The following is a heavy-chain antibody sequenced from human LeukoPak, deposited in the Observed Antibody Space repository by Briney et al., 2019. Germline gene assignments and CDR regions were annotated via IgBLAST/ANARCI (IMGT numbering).Heavy chain of an antibody. D-gene: IGHD1-26*01. V-gene: IGHV1-69*13. Sequence: VASVKVSCKASGYTFTSYGISWVRQAPGQGLEWMGGIIPIFGTANYAQKFQGRVTITADESTSTAYMELSSLRSEDTAVYYCASTIVGAMRGDAFDIWGQGTMVTVSS. CDR2: IIPIFGTA. CDR3: ASTIVGAMRGDAFDI. J-gene: IGHJ3*02. CDR1: GYTFTSYG.